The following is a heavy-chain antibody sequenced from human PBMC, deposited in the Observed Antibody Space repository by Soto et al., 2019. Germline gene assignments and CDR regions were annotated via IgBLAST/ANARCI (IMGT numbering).Heavy chain of an antibody. V-gene: IGHV4-59*01. D-gene: IGHD4-17*01. CDR2: IYYSGST. J-gene: IGHJ5*02. Sequence: PSETLSLTCTVSGGSISSYYWSWIRQPPGKGLEWIGYIYYSGSTNYNPSLKSRVTISVDTSKNQFSLKLSSVTAADTAVYYCARGDYTGYNWFDPWGQGTLVTVSS. CDR1: GGSISSYY. CDR3: ARGDYTGYNWFDP.